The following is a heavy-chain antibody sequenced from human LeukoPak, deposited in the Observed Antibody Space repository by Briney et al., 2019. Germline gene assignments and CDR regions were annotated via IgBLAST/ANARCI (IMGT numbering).Heavy chain of an antibody. CDR1: GYTFTGYY. CDR3: ARSLRYVTGY. Sequence: ASVKVSCKASGYTFTGYYMHWVRQATGQGLEWTGWMSPNSGNTGYAQKFQGRVTMTRNTFISTAYMELSSLRSEDTAVYYCARSLRYVTGYWGQGTLVTVSS. CDR2: MSPNSGNT. J-gene: IGHJ4*02. D-gene: IGHD3-9*01. V-gene: IGHV1-8*02.